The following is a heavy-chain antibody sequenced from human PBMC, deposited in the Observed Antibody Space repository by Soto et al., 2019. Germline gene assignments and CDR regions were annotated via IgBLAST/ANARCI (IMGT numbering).Heavy chain of an antibody. CDR1: GGSISSYY. Sequence: SETLSLTCTVSGGSISSYYWSWIRQPPGKGLEWIGYIYYSGSTNYNPSLKSRVTISVDTSKNQFSLKLSSVTAADTAVYYCARRRGYSVDLEFFWFDPWGQGTLVTVSS. V-gene: IGHV4-59*08. J-gene: IGHJ5*02. D-gene: IGHD6-13*01. CDR2: IYYSGST. CDR3: ARRRGYSVDLEFFWFDP.